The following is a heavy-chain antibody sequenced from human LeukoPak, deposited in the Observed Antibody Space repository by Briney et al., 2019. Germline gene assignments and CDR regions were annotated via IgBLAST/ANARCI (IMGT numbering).Heavy chain of an antibody. D-gene: IGHD6-13*01. Sequence: PGGSLRLSCVASGFTFSSYWMHWVRQAPGKGLVWVSRINSDGSSTSYADSVKGRFTISRDNAKNTLYLEMNSLRAEDSAEYYCARGSSSWRNAMDVWGQGTTVTVSS. J-gene: IGHJ6*02. CDR2: INSDGSST. CDR3: ARGSSSWRNAMDV. V-gene: IGHV3-74*01. CDR1: GFTFSSYW.